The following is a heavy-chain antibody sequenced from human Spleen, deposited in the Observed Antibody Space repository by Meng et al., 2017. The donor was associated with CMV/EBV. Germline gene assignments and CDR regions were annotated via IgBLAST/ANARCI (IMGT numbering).Heavy chain of an antibody. V-gene: IGHV3-53*01. CDR3: ATVMWNSGFGWLDP. J-gene: IGHJ5*02. CDR2: LYSDGST. Sequence: CAVSGFSVSINYLRWVRQAPGKGLEWVSILYSDGSTYYTESVKGRFTISRDNSKNTLYLQMTSLRVEDTAVYYCATVMWNSGFGWLDPWGQGTLVTVSS. D-gene: IGHD1-7*01. CDR1: GFSVSINY.